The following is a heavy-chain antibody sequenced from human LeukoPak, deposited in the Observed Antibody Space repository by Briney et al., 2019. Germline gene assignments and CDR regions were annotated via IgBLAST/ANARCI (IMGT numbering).Heavy chain of an antibody. CDR3: VRGNYDNRGYSNAFDI. Sequence: SGTLSLTCTVSGASISSPYWSWVRQPPGKRLEWIGFIYYNGNTNSNPSLKSRVTISADTSKNQFSLKLTSVTAADTAVYYCVRGNYDNRGYSNAFDIWGQGAMVTVSS. CDR1: GASISSPY. V-gene: IGHV4-59*11. D-gene: IGHD3-22*01. CDR2: IYYNGNT. J-gene: IGHJ3*02.